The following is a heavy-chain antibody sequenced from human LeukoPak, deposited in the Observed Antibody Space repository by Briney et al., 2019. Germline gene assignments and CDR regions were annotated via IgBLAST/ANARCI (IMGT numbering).Heavy chain of an antibody. J-gene: IGHJ4*02. D-gene: IGHD3-9*01. CDR3: AKESDILTGYYTSNFDY. CDR1: GGTFSSYA. CDR2: IIPILGIA. V-gene: IGHV1-69*04. Sequence: GASVKVSCKASGGTFSSYAISWVRQAPGQGLEWMGRIIPILGIANYAQKFQGRVTITADKSTSTAYMELSSLRSEDTAVYYCAKESDILTGYYTSNFDYWGQGTLVTVSS.